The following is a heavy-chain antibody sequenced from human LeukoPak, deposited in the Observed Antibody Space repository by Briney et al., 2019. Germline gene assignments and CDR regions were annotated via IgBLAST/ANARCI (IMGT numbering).Heavy chain of an antibody. D-gene: IGHD6-19*01. V-gene: IGHV3-30*18. CDR2: ISTDGNNE. J-gene: IGHJ4*02. Sequence: PGRPLRLSCAASGCSFTMYGIHWVRQAPGKGLEWVAVISTDGNNEYYANSVKGRFTISRDNSKNTVYLQMTSLRTEDTAVYYCAKDQIGWAPGYVSGPLDQWGQGTLVTVSS. CDR1: GCSFTMYG. CDR3: AKDQIGWAPGYVSGPLDQ.